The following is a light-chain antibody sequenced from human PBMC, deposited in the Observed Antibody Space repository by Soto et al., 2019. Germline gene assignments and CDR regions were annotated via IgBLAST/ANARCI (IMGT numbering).Light chain of an antibody. CDR1: QDISTS. J-gene: IGKJ2*03. CDR3: QHLRTYPFS. Sequence: DIQLTQSPSFLSASVGDRVTVSCRASQDISTSLAWFQQKAGKVPQLLVYPASTLQDGVPSRFSGSGSETYFPLTINNLQAEDFATYYCQHLRTYPFSFGPGTKLDI. CDR2: PAS. V-gene: IGKV1-9*01.